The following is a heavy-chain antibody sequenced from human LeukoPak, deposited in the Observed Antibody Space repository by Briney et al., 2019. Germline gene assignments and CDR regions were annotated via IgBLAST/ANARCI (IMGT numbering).Heavy chain of an antibody. CDR2: IYPGDSDT. J-gene: IGHJ5*02. CDR1: GYSFTSYW. Sequence: GESLKISCKGSGYSFTSYWIGWVRQMPGKGLEWMGIIYPGDSDTRYSPSFQGQVTISADKSISTAYLQWSSLKASDTAMYYCARRDLGYSYDRLGDWFDPWGQGTPVTVSS. V-gene: IGHV5-51*01. CDR3: ARRDLGYSYDRLGDWFDP. D-gene: IGHD5-18*01.